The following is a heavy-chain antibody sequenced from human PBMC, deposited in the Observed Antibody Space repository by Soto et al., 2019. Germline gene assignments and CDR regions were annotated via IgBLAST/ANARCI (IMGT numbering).Heavy chain of an antibody. CDR1: GFTFSSYG. CDR3: VRIAAARFYYYYGMDV. J-gene: IGHJ6*02. CDR2: ISYDGSNK. Sequence: QVQLVESGGGVVQPGRSLRLSCAASGFTFSSYGMHWVRQAPGKGLEWVAVISYDGSNKYYADSVKGRFTISRDNSKNTLYRQLNSLRAEDTAVYYCVRIAAARFYYYYGMDVWGQGATVTVFS. D-gene: IGHD6-13*01. V-gene: IGHV3-30*03.